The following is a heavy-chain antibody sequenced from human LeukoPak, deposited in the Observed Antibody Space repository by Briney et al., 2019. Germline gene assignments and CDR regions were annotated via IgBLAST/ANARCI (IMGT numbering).Heavy chain of an antibody. CDR2: IYSGGST. D-gene: IGHD1-26*01. CDR3: ARDRGGSYFDY. J-gene: IGHJ4*02. V-gene: IGHV3-53*01. CDR1: GFTVSSNY. Sequence: GGSLRLSCAASGFTVSSNYMSWVRQAPGKGLEWVSVIYSGGSTYYADSVKGRFTISRDNAKNSLYLQMNSLRAEDTAVYYCARDRGGSYFDYWGQGTLVTVSS.